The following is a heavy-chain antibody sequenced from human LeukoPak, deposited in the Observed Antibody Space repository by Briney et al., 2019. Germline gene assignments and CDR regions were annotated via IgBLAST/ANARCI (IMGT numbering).Heavy chain of an antibody. CDR1: GGSISSSSYY. CDR2: IYYSGST. J-gene: IGHJ4*02. CDR3: ARDDPSGSCRYTRGYFDY. D-gene: IGHD1-26*01. V-gene: IGHV4-39*07. Sequence: SETLSLTCTVSGGSISSSSYYWGWIRQPPGKGLEWIGSIYYSGSTYYNPSLKSRVTISVDTSKNQFSLKLSSVTAADTAVYYCARDDPSGSCRYTRGYFDYWGQGTLVTVSS.